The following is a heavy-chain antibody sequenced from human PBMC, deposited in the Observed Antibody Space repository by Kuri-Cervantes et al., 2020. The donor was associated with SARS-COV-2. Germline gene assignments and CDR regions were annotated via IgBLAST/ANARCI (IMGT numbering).Heavy chain of an antibody. V-gene: IGHV4-34*01. CDR2: INHSGST. D-gene: IGHD1-14*01. CDR1: GGSFSGYY. CDR3: ARHRWLDP. Sequence: ESLKISCAVYGGSFSGYYRSWIRQPPGKGLEWIGEINHSGSTNYNPSLKSRVTISVDTSKNQFSLKLSSVTAADTAVYYCARHRWLDPWGQGTLVTVSS. J-gene: IGHJ5*02.